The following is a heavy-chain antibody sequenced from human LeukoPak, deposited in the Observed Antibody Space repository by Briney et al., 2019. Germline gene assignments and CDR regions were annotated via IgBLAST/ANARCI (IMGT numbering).Heavy chain of an antibody. D-gene: IGHD2-2*01. Sequence: GGSLRLSCAASGFTFSSYAMKWVRQAPGKGLEWVSAISRTSAYIYYSDSVKGRFTISRDNAKNSVYLQIDSLRAEDTAVYYCARDERRYCSDSSCYPGDYWGQGTLVTVSS. CDR1: GFTFSSYA. CDR2: ISRTSAYI. CDR3: ARDERRYCSDSSCYPGDY. J-gene: IGHJ4*02. V-gene: IGHV3-21*01.